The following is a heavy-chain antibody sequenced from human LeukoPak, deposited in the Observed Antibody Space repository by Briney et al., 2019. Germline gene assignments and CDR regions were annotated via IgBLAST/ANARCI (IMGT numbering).Heavy chain of an antibody. J-gene: IGHJ6*02. CDR1: GGTFSSYA. CDR3: ARGYSIGNNYYGMDV. CDR2: IIPIFGTA. D-gene: IGHD2-15*01. V-gene: IGHV1-69*01. Sequence: GSSVKVSCKASGGTFSSYAISWVRQAPGQGLEWMGGIIPIFGTANYAQKFQVRVTITADESTSTAYMELSSLRSEDTAVYYCARGYSIGNNYYGMDVWGQGTTVTVSS.